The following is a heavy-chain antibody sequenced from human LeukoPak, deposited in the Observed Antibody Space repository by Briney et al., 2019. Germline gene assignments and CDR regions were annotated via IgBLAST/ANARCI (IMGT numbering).Heavy chain of an antibody. CDR3: ARVGGYSYGFPHDTSWYFDL. Sequence: GASVKVSCKASGGTFSSYAISWVRQAPGQGLEWMGGIIPIFGTANYAQKFQGRVTITADESTGTAYMELSSLRSEDTAVYYCARVGGYSYGFPHDTSWYFDLWGRGTLVTVSS. V-gene: IGHV1-69*13. CDR2: IIPIFGTA. J-gene: IGHJ2*01. CDR1: GGTFSSYA. D-gene: IGHD5-18*01.